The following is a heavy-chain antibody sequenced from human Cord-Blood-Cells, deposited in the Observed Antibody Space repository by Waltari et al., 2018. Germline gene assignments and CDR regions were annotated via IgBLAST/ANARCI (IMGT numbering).Heavy chain of an antibody. CDR1: GYTFPGYY. CDR2: INPNSGGT. J-gene: IGHJ4*02. V-gene: IGHV1-2*02. D-gene: IGHD6-13*01. Sequence: QVQLVQSGAEVKKPGASVKVSCKASGYTFPGYYMHWVRTAPGQGLEWMGWINPNSGGTNYAQKFQGRVTMTRDTSISTAYMELSRLRSDDTAVYYCARVRNRYSSSWYDYWGQGTLVTVSS. CDR3: ARVRNRYSSSWYDY.